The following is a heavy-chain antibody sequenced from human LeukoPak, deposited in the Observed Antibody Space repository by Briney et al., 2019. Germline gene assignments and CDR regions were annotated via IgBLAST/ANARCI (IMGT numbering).Heavy chain of an antibody. CDR1: GCFFTSYW. Sequence: GGSLLISSKASGCFFTSYWIIWGRRQPGKGRVWRGSIYTGDGDTRYSASFQGRVTISADNSNSTSYLQLSSLKAADTAMYYCASHPAGAATGAHDAFDVWGQGTLVTVSS. CDR3: ASHPAGAATGAHDAFDV. V-gene: IGHV5-51*01. J-gene: IGHJ3*01. CDR2: IYTGDGDT. D-gene: IGHD2-15*01.